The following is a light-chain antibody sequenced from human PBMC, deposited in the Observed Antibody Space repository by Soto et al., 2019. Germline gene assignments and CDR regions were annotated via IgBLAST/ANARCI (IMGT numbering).Light chain of an antibody. CDR1: SSDVGSYNL. J-gene: IGLJ1*01. V-gene: IGLV2-23*01. Sequence: QSALTQPASVSGSPGQSITISCTGTSSDVGSYNLVSWYQQHPGKAPKLMIFEGTKRPSGVSNRFSGSKSGNTASLTISGLQAEDEAEYYCCSYTGTSTHYVFGNGTKVTV. CDR2: EGT. CDR3: CSYTGTSTHYV.